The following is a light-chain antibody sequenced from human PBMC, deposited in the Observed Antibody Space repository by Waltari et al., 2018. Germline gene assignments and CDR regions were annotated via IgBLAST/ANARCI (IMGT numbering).Light chain of an antibody. CDR3: QSYDSSLSGPVV. Sequence: QSVLPQPPSVSGAPGQTVTISCTGSRSNIGAVYDVHWHHQVPGTAPKLLIFRNNNRPSGVPDRFSGSKSGTSASLAITGLRAEDEAYYYCQSYDSSLSGPVVFGGGTRLIVL. CDR2: RNN. V-gene: IGLV1-40*01. CDR1: RSNIGAVYD. J-gene: IGLJ2*01.